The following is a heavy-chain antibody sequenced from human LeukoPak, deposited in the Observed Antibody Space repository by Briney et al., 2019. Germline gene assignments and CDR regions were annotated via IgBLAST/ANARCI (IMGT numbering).Heavy chain of an antibody. Sequence: GGSLRLSCAASGFTFDDYGMNWVRQAPGKGLEWVSAISGSGGSTFYADSVKGRFTISRDNSKNTLYLQMNSLRAEDTAVYYCAKDPRRGYSYDYYYYMDVWGKGTTVTISS. CDR3: AKDPRRGYSYDYYYYMDV. V-gene: IGHV3-23*01. CDR2: ISGSGGST. J-gene: IGHJ6*03. CDR1: GFTFDDYG. D-gene: IGHD5-18*01.